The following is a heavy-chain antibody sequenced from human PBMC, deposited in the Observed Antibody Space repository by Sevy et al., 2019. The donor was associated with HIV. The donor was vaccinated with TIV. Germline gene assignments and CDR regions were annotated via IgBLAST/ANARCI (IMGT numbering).Heavy chain of an antibody. V-gene: IGHV3-7*01. D-gene: IGHD6-13*01. CDR1: GFTFSNYW. CDR3: VRAIGAAGSY. J-gene: IGHJ4*02. Sequence: GGSLRLSCKASGFTFSNYWLSWVRQAQGKGLEWVANIKDDGSVKYYVDPVKGRFTISRDNAKNSVYLQMNSLRAEDTALYYCVRAIGAAGSYWGQGTLVTVSS. CDR2: IKDDGSVK.